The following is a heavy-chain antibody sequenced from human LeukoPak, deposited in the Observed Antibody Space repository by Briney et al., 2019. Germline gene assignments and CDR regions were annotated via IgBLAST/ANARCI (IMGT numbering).Heavy chain of an antibody. Sequence: ASVKVSCKASGYTFTSYYLHWVRQAPGQGLEWMGMIDPSDDSTIYAQKFQARVTMTRDTSTSTVYMELSSLRSEDTAVYYCATMVREMGYWGQGTLVTVSS. CDR2: IDPSDDST. CDR1: GYTFTSYY. V-gene: IGHV1-46*01. CDR3: ATMVREMGY. D-gene: IGHD3-10*01. J-gene: IGHJ4*02.